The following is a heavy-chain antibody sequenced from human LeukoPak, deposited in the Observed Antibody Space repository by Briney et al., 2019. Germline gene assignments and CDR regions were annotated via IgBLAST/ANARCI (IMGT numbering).Heavy chain of an antibody. CDR3: SREVGGSYWDY. CDR2: IRSKVYGRTT. Sequence: PGGSLRLSCTASGVTFDYYTMSWFRQAPGMGLEWVGLIRSKVYGRTTEHAASVRGRFTISRDDSKSIVYLQMNSLKNEDTALYYCSREVGGSYWDYWGQGNQVTVSS. V-gene: IGHV3-49*03. CDR1: GVTFDYYT. J-gene: IGHJ4*02. D-gene: IGHD1-26*01.